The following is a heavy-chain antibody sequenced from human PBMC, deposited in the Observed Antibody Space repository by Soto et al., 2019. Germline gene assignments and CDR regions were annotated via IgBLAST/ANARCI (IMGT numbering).Heavy chain of an antibody. CDR2: MNPKSANT. CDR3: ARSPSWETIVTPYYFDY. V-gene: IGHV1-8*01. D-gene: IGHD4-4*01. Sequence: GASVKVSCKASRYTFISYDINWVRQATGQGLEWMGWMNPKSANTGYAQNFQGRVTMTRNTSISTAYMELSSLRSEDTAVYYCARSPSWETIVTPYYFDYWG. CDR1: RYTFISYD. J-gene: IGHJ4*01.